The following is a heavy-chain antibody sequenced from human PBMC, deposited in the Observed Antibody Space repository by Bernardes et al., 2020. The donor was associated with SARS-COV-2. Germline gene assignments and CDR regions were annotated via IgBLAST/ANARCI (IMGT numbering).Heavy chain of an antibody. V-gene: IGHV3-66*02. CDR1: GFSVSNSY. CDR2: VHSGAGT. Sequence: GGSLRLSRIASGFSVSNSYVNWVRQAPGKGLEWVSGVHSGAGTYYADSVKGRFTIARDNSKNILYLQMSSLRPEDTGVYFCARSYSSYSWFDPWGQGTLVTVSS. D-gene: IGHD4-4*01. CDR3: ARSYSSYSWFDP. J-gene: IGHJ5*02.